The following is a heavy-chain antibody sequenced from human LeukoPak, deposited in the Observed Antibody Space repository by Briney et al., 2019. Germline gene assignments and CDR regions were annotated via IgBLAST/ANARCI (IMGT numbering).Heavy chain of an antibody. CDR2: ISWNSGSI. D-gene: IGHD2-2*01. CDR1: GFTFDDYA. Sequence: GGSLRLSCAASGFTFDDYAMHWVRQAPGKGLEWVSGISWNSGSIGYADSVKGRFTISRDNSKNTLFLQMNSLRAEDTALYYCARSGVQSGYCSSINCYIGFWGQGTLVAVSS. V-gene: IGHV3-9*01. J-gene: IGHJ4*02. CDR3: ARSGVQSGYCSSINCYIGF.